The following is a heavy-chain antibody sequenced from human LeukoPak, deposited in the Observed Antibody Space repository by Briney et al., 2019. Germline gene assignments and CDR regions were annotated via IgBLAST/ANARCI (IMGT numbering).Heavy chain of an antibody. CDR1: GGSFSGYY. CDR2: INHSGST. V-gene: IGHV4-34*01. CDR3: ARGKRTYYYGSGSPRWFDP. J-gene: IGHJ5*02. D-gene: IGHD3-10*01. Sequence: SETLSLTCAVYGGSFSGYYWSWIRQPPGKGLEWIGEINHSGSTNYNPSLKSRVTISVDTSKNQFSLKLSSVTAADTAVYYCARGKRTYYYGSGSPRWFDPWGQGTLVTVSS.